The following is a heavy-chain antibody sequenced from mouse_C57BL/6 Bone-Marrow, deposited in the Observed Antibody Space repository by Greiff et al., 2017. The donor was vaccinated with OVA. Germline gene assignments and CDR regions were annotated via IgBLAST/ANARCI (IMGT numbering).Heavy chain of an antibody. J-gene: IGHJ2*01. D-gene: IGHD1-1*01. CDR1: GFSLTSYG. V-gene: IGHV2-9*01. CDR2: IWGGGST. Sequence: QVQLQQSGPGLVAPSQSLSITCTVSGFSLTSYGVDWVCQPPGKGLEWLGVIWGGGSTNYNSALMSRLSISKDNSKSQVFLKMNSLQTDDTAMYYCASLTTVVATPYYFDYWGQGTTLTVSS. CDR3: ASLTTVVATPYYFDY.